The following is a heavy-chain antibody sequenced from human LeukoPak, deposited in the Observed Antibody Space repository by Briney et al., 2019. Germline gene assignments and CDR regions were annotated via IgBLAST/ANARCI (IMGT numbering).Heavy chain of an antibody. Sequence: SSETLSLTCTVSGGSINSYWSWMRPPAGKGLEWIGRIYTTGSTNYNPSLKSRITMSLDTSKNQFSLQLSSVTAADTAVYYCAGDQTDYYDSSGYYPWGQGTLVTVSS. V-gene: IGHV4-4*07. D-gene: IGHD3-22*01. CDR3: AGDQTDYYDSSGYYP. CDR1: GGSINSY. CDR2: IYTTGST. J-gene: IGHJ5*02.